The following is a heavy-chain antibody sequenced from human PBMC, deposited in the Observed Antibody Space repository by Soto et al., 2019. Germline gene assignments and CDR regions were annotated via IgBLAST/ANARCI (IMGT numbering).Heavy chain of an antibody. CDR1: GYTFTGYY. V-gene: IGHV1-2*02. J-gene: IGHJ4*02. CDR3: ARVGSLLSGSYGSYFDY. Sequence: GASVKVSCKASGYTFTGYYMHWVRQAPGQGLEWMGWINPNSGGTNYAQKFQGRVTMTRDTSISTAYMELSRLRSDDTAVYYCARVGSLLSGSYGSYFDYWGQGTLVTVS. D-gene: IGHD1-26*01. CDR2: INPNSGGT.